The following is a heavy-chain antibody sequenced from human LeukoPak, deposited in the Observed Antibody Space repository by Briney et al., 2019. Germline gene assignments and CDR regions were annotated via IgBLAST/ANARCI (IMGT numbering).Heavy chain of an antibody. J-gene: IGHJ4*02. CDR3: ARAPVSVD. CDR2: ISTTGSSI. Sequence: QPGGSLGLSCAASGFTFSTYEMNWVRQAPGKGLEWVSYISTTGSSIYYADSVKGRFTISRDDAKNLLYLQMNSLRAEDTAVYYCARAPVSVDWGQGSLVTVSS. CDR1: GFTFSTYE. D-gene: IGHD5/OR15-5a*01. V-gene: IGHV3-48*03.